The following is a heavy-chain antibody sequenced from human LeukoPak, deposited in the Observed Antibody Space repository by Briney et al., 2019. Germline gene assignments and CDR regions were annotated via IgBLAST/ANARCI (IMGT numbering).Heavy chain of an antibody. V-gene: IGHV1-46*01. CDR3: ARKIRGHYYDSSGTTNWFDP. CDR1: GYTFTSYY. D-gene: IGHD3-22*01. Sequence: GASVKVSCKASGYTFTSYYMHWVRQAPGQGLAWVGIINPSGGSTSYAQKFQGRVTMTRDTSTSTVYMELSSLRSEDTAVYYCARKIRGHYYDSSGTTNWFDPWGQGTLVTVSS. J-gene: IGHJ5*02. CDR2: INPSGGST.